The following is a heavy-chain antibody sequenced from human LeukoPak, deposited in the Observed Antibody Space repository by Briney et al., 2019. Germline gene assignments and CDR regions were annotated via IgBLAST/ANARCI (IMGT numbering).Heavy chain of an antibody. D-gene: IGHD4-17*01. J-gene: IGHJ3*02. CDR1: GYTFTGYY. CDR3: AREAFTTVTSATDAFDI. CDR2: INPNSGGT. Sequence: GASVKVSCKASGYTFTGYYMHWVRQAPGQGLEWMGWINPNSGGTNYAQKFQGRVTMTRDTSISTAYMDLNTLRSDDTTVYYCAREAFTTVTSATDAFDIWGQGTMVTVSS. V-gene: IGHV1-2*02.